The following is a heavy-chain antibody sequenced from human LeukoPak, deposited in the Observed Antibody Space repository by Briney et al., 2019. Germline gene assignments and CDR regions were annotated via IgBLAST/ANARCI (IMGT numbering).Heavy chain of an antibody. CDR1: GFTFSNYG. D-gene: IGHD5-12*01. J-gene: IGHJ4*02. CDR3: ARVRDSGYDQFLLGY. Sequence: GRSLRLSCAASGFTFSNYGLHWVRQAPGKGLEWLAVISYDGRNKYYADSVKGRFTISRDNSKNTLYLQMNSLRAEDTAVYYCARVRDSGYDQFLLGYWGQGTLVTVSS. V-gene: IGHV3-30*03. CDR2: ISYDGRNK.